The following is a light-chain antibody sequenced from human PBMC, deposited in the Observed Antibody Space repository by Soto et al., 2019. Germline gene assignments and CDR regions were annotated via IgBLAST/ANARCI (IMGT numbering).Light chain of an antibody. V-gene: IGLV1-40*01. J-gene: IGLJ7*01. Sequence: QSVLTQPPSVSGAPGQRCTISCTGSSSNIGAGYDVPWYQQLPGTAPKLLIYGNSNRPSGVPDRFSGSKSGTSASLAITGLQAEDEADYYCQSYDSRLSGSVFGGGTQLTVL. CDR1: SSNIGAGYD. CDR2: GNS. CDR3: QSYDSRLSGSV.